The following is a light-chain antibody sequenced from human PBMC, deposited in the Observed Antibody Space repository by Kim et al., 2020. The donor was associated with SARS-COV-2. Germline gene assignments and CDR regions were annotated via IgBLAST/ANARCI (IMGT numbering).Light chain of an antibody. CDR3: QAWDSSTRVV. J-gene: IGLJ2*01. CDR1: KLGDKY. CDR2: QDS. Sequence: VSPGQTASITCSGDKLGDKYACWYQQTPGQSPVLVIYQDSKRPSGIPERFSGSNSGNTATLTISGTQAMDEADYYCQAWDSSTRVVFGGGTQLTVL. V-gene: IGLV3-1*01.